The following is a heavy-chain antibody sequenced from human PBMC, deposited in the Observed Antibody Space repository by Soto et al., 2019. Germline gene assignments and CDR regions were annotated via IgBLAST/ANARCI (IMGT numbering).Heavy chain of an antibody. D-gene: IGHD1-26*01. CDR1: GFTFSSYG. CDR2: ISYDGNNK. J-gene: IGHJ6*02. V-gene: IGHV3-30*18. Sequence: RLSCAASGFTFSSYGMHWVRQAPGKGLEWVALISYDGNNKFYADSVKDRFTISRDNSKNTLFLQMNSLRAEDTALYYCAKDIEEVVYYYGMDVWGQGTTVTVS. CDR3: AKDIEEVVYYYGMDV.